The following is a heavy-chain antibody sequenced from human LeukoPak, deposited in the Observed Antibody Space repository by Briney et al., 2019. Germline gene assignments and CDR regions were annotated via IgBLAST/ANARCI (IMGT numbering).Heavy chain of an antibody. Sequence: SETLSLTCTVSGGSISSSSYYWGWIRQPPGKGLEWIGSIYYSGSTYYNPSLKSRVTISVDTSKNQFSLKLSSVTAADTAVYYCAREYYDFWSGHREVFDYWGQGTLVTVSS. D-gene: IGHD3-3*01. V-gene: IGHV4-39*02. CDR3: AREYYDFWSGHREVFDY. J-gene: IGHJ4*02. CDR1: GGSISSSSYY. CDR2: IYYSGST.